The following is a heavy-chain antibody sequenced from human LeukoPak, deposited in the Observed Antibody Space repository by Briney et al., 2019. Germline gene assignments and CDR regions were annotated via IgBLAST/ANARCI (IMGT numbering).Heavy chain of an antibody. V-gene: IGHV3-30*02. CDR2: IRYDGSNK. CDR3: AKTMPTYYYDRSGQRAAFDI. Sequence: GGPLRLSCAASGCIFSSYVMHWVRQAPGKGLEWVAFIRYDGSNKYYAYFVKGVFTISRDNSKITLYLQMNSLRAEYTAVYYCAKTMPTYYYDRSGQRAAFDIWGQGTMVTVSS. D-gene: IGHD3-22*01. J-gene: IGHJ3*02. CDR1: GCIFSSYV.